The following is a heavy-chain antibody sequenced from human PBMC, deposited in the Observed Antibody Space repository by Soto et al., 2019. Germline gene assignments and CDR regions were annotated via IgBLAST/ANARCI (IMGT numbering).Heavy chain of an antibody. J-gene: IGHJ6*02. CDR1: GASISVYS. D-gene: IGHD2-2*01. CDR3: ARAGGYCSSTSCYFVQRQGGYGMDV. V-gene: IGHV4-59*01. CDR2: IYYSGST. Sequence: SETLSLTCTVSGASISVYSWSWIRQPPGKGLEWIGYIYYSGSTNYNPSLKSRVAISVDTSKNQFSLNLSSVTAADTAVYYCARAGGYCSSTSCYFVQRQGGYGMDVWGQGTTVTVSS.